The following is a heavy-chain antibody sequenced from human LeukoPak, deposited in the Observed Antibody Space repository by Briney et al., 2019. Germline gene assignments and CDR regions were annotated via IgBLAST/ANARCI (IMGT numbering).Heavy chain of an antibody. V-gene: IGHV1-3*01. Sequence: GASVKVSCKASGYTFTSYAMHWMRQAPGQRLEWMGWINAGNGNTKYSQKFQGRVTITRDTSASTAYMELSSLRSEDTAVYYCAREGYGDYDDAFDIWGQGTMVTVSS. CDR3: AREGYGDYDDAFDI. J-gene: IGHJ3*02. D-gene: IGHD4-17*01. CDR1: GYTFTSYA. CDR2: INAGNGNT.